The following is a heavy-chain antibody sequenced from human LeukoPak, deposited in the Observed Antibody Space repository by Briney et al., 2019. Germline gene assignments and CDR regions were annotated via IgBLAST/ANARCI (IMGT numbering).Heavy chain of an antibody. D-gene: IGHD2-2*01. CDR3: ARDSHLCSSTSCPRGWFDP. CDR1: GGSISSGGYY. V-gene: IGHV4-31*03. J-gene: IGHJ5*02. Sequence: PSETLSLTCTVSGGSISSGGYYWSWIRQHPGKGLEWIGYIYYSGSTYYNPSLKSRVTISVDTSKNQFSLKLSSVTAADTAVYYCARDSHLCSSTSCPRGWFDPWGQGTLVTVSS. CDR2: IYYSGST.